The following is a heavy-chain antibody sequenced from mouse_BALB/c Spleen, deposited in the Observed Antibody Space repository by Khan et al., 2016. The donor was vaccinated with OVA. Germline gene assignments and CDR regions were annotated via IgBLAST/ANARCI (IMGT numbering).Heavy chain of an antibody. CDR1: GYTFTSYW. D-gene: IGHD1-1*01. CDR2: INPITVYT. J-gene: IGHJ3*01. CDR3: ARDYERFAY. Sequence: QVQLQQSGAELAKPGASVKMSCKASGYTFTSYWMHWIKQRPGQGLEWIGYINPITVYTEYNQKFKDKATLTADKSYSTAYMQLSSLTSEDSAVYYCARDYERFAYWGQGTLVTVSA. V-gene: IGHV1-7*01.